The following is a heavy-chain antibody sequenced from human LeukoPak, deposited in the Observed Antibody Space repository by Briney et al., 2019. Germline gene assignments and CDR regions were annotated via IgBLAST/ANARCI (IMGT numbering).Heavy chain of an antibody. J-gene: IGHJ3*02. Sequence: KSSETLSLTCTVSGGSISSGDYYWSWIRQPPGKGLEWIVDIYYSGSTYYNPSLKSRVTISVDTSKNQFSLKLSSVTAADTAVYYCARGLSYYYGSGSYYNGLPLDIWGQGTMVTVSS. CDR3: ARGLSYYYGSGSYYNGLPLDI. V-gene: IGHV4-30-4*01. CDR2: IYYSGST. D-gene: IGHD3-10*01. CDR1: GGSISSGDYY.